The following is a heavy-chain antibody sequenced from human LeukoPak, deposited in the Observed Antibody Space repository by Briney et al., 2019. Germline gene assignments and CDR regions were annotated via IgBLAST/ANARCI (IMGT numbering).Heavy chain of an antibody. CDR1: GFIFSDYY. CDR2: ISSSSIYT. D-gene: IGHD2-15*01. J-gene: IGHJ4*02. V-gene: IGHV3-11*05. CDR3: ARGSPPDY. Sequence: GGSLRLSCAASGFIFSDYYMSWIGQAPGKGLEWLSYISSSSIYTSYADSVKGRFTISRDNAKNSLYLQLNSLRAEDTAVYYCARGSPPDYWGQGTLVTVSS.